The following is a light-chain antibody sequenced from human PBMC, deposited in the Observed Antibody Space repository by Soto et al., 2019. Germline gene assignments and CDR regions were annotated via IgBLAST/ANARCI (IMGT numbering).Light chain of an antibody. CDR2: EVT. J-gene: IGLJ1*01. V-gene: IGLV2-8*01. CDR1: SNDVGGYNF. CDR3: NSYAGSNTDV. Sequence: QSALTQPPSASGSPGQSVTISCTGTSNDVGGYNFVSWYQHHPGKAPKLIIYEVTKRPSGVPNRFSGSKSGNTASLTVSGLQAEEEADYYCNSYAGSNTDVFGTGTKLTVL.